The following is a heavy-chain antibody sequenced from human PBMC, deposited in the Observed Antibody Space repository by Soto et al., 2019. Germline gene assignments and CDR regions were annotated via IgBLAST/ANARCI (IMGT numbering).Heavy chain of an antibody. J-gene: IGHJ6*02. CDR3: VMVDNYVTPTPQDV. D-gene: IGHD3-16*01. CDR2: ISPYTGNT. Sequence: QVQLVQSGDEVKKPGASVKVSCKASGYIFVNYGIAWVRQAPGQGLEWMGWISPYTGNTHSATKVQGRLTMTTDTSTRKDYRDLGSLKSADTAVYYCVMVDNYVTPTPQDVWGQGATVTVSS. V-gene: IGHV1-18*01. CDR1: GYIFVNYG.